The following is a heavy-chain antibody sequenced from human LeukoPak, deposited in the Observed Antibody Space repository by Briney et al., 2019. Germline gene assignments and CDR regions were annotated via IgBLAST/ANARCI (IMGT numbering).Heavy chain of an antibody. CDR1: GFSFSSYG. CDR3: ARASHYCDSSGSLP. J-gene: IGHJ5*02. Sequence: GGSLRLSCAGAGFSFSSYGMHWVRQAPGKGLEWVSSISSSSSYIYYADSVKGRFTISRDNAKNSLYLQMNSLRAEDTAVYCCARASHYCDSSGSLPWGQGTLVTVSS. D-gene: IGHD3-22*01. CDR2: ISSSSSYI. V-gene: IGHV3-21*01.